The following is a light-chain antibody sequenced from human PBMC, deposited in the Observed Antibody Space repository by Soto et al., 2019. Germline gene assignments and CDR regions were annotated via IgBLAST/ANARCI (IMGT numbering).Light chain of an antibody. V-gene: IGKV1-5*03. CDR2: KAS. Sequence: DIQMTQSPSTLSASVGDRVTITCRASQSIYNWLAWYQETPGKAPKLLIYKASTLESGVPSRFSGSGSGTEFTLTISSLQPYDFATYYCQQYNSYSWTFGQGTKVEIK. CDR1: QSIYNW. CDR3: QQYNSYSWT. J-gene: IGKJ1*01.